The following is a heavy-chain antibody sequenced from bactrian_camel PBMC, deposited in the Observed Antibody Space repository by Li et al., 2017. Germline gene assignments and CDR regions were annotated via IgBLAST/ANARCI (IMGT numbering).Heavy chain of an antibody. Sequence: HVQLVESGGGLVQPGGSLRLSCATSGFTFTTHAMSWVRQAPGKGLEWVSSIYSDGSNTYYADSAKGRFTISRDNVENTLYLEMNTLKPDDTAMYYCAADPSDRTVCSWRSSWNFQGQGTQVTQVTVS. J-gene: IGHJ4*01. D-gene: IGHD6*01. CDR2: IYSDGSNT. CDR1: GFTFTTHA. V-gene: IGHV3S7*01.